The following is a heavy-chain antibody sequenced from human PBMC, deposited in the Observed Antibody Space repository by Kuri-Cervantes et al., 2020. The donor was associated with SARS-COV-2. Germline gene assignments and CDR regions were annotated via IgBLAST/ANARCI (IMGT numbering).Heavy chain of an antibody. CDR1: GFIFSNYG. CDR2: VRYDEGNK. V-gene: IGHV3-30*02. D-gene: IGHD3-9*01. J-gene: IGHJ4*02. Sequence: GGSLRLSCAASGFIFSNYGLHWVRQAPGKGLEWVASVRYDEGNKLYADFVRGRFTVSRDNSKNTLHSQMNSLRAEDTAVYYCAKGGRIGYYHLLTGYYEPDYPDYWGQGALVTVSS. CDR3: AKGGRIGYYHLLTGYYEPDYPDY.